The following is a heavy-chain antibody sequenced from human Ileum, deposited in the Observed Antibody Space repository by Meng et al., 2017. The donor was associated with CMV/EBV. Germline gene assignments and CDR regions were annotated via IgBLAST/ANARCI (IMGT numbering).Heavy chain of an antibody. CDR3: ARGGVENTILGY. D-gene: IGHD3-3*01. Sequence: LQRADPGLVKPSQILSLTCTVAGGSISNYFWTWIRQSPGKALEWIGYFYNSGNIDYNSSLKSRATISVDTSKNQFSLKLSSVTAADTAVYYCARGGVENTILGYWGQGTLVTVSS. J-gene: IGHJ4*02. CDR1: GGSISNYF. V-gene: IGHV4-59*01. CDR2: FYNSGNI.